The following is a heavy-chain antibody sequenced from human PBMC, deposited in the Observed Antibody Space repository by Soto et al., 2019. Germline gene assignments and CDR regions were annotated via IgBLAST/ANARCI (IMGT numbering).Heavy chain of an antibody. CDR2: IYHSGST. CDR1: GGSISSSNW. D-gene: IGHD2-2*01. V-gene: IGHV4-4*02. J-gene: IGHJ6*02. Sequence: NPSETLSLTCAVSGGSISSSNWWSWVRQPPGKGLEWIGEIYHSGSTNYNPSLKSRVTISVDKSKNQFSLKLSSVTAADTAVYYCASTDCSSTSCYSYYYYGMDVWGQGTTVTVSS. CDR3: ASTDCSSTSCYSYYYYGMDV.